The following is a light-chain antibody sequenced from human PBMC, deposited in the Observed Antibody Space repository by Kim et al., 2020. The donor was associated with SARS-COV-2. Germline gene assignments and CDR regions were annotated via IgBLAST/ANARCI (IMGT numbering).Light chain of an antibody. Sequence: IVLTQSPGTLSLSPGERATLSCRASQSVTSSYLAWYQQKPGQTPRLLIYGPSSRATGVPDRFSGSESGTDFTLTISRLEPEDFAVYYCQQYGSSPVTFGQGTKLEI. CDR3: QQYGSSPVT. CDR1: QSVTSSY. V-gene: IGKV3-20*01. CDR2: GPS. J-gene: IGKJ2*01.